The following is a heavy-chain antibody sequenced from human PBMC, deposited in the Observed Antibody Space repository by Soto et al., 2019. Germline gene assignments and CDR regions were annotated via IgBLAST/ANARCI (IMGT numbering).Heavy chain of an antibody. D-gene: IGHD3-16*01. J-gene: IGHJ5*02. CDR1: GFTFSCYE. CDR2: ISSSGSTI. V-gene: IGHV3-48*03. Sequence: PGGSLRLSCAASGFTFSCYEMNWVRQAPGKGLEWVSYISSSGSTIYYADSVKGRFTISRDNAKNSLYLQMNSLRAEDTAVYYCARLALRNWFDPWGQGTLVTVSS. CDR3: ARLALRNWFDP.